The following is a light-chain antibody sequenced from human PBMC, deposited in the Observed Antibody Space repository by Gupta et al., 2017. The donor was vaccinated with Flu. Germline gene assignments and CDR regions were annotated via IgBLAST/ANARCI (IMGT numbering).Light chain of an antibody. CDR2: GAS. J-gene: IGKJ2*01. CDR3: QQDGTSPT. CDR1: QSVASY. Sequence: DIVLTQSPGTLSLSPGERATLSCRASQSVASYLVWYQQKPGQAPRLLIYGASSRATGIPDRFSGSGSGTDFSLTISRLEPEDFAVYYCQQDGTSPTFGQGTKLEIK. V-gene: IGKV3-20*01.